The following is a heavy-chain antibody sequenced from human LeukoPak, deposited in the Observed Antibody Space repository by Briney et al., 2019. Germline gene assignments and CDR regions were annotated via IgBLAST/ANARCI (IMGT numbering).Heavy chain of an antibody. D-gene: IGHD6-13*01. J-gene: IGHJ4*02. CDR3: ARASSSSSWYGPFDY. CDR1: GGTFISYA. V-gene: IGHV1-69*05. CDR2: IIPIFGTA. Sequence: SVKVSCKASGGTFISYAISWVRQAPGQGVEWMGGIIPIFGTANYAQKFQGRVTITTDESTSTAYMELSSLRSEDTAVYYCARASSSSSWYGPFDYWGQGTLVTVSS.